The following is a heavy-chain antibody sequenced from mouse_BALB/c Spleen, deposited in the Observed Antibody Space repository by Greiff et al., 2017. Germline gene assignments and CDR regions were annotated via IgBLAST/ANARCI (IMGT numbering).Heavy chain of an antibody. Sequence: QVQLQQSGAELVRPGASVTLSCKASGYTFTDYEMNWVKQTPVHGLEWIGAIDPETGGTAYNQKFKGKATLTADKSSSTAYMELLSLTSEDSAVYYCTRGYGAMDYWGQGTSVTVSS. D-gene: IGHD1-1*01. CDR1: GYTFTDYE. J-gene: IGHJ4*01. V-gene: IGHV1-15*01. CDR3: TRGYGAMDY. CDR2: IDPETGGT.